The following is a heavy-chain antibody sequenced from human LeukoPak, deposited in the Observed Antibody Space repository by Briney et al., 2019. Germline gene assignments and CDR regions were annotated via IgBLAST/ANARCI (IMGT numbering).Heavy chain of an antibody. CDR1: GFTFRGSA. D-gene: IGHD5-18*01. CDR3: ARELETAMVFDF. Sequence: GGSLKLSCAASGFTFRGSAMHWVRQASGKGLEWVGHIRSKANNYATVYAASVKGRFTISRDDSKNTAFLQMDSLKTEDTAVYYCARELETAMVFDFWGQGTLVTVSS. J-gene: IGHJ4*02. V-gene: IGHV3-73*01. CDR2: IRSKANNYAT.